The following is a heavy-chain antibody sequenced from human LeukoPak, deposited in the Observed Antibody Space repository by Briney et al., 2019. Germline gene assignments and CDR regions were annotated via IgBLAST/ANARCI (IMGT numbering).Heavy chain of an antibody. CDR3: ARVRRYDFWSGYYADY. J-gene: IGHJ4*02. CDR2: ISSSGSTI. D-gene: IGHD3-3*01. Sequence: GGSLRLSCAASGFTFSDYYMSWIRQAPGKGLEWVSYISSSGSTIYYADSVKGRLTISRDNAKNSLYLQMNSLRAEDTAVYYCARVRRYDFWSGYYADYWGQGTLVTVSS. CDR1: GFTFSDYY. V-gene: IGHV3-11*04.